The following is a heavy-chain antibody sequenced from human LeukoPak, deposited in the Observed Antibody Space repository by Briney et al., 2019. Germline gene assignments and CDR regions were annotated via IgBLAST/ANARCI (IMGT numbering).Heavy chain of an antibody. CDR2: MNPNSGNT. V-gene: IGHV1-8*03. Sequence: ASVKVSCKASGYTFTSYDINWVRQATGQGLEWMGWMNPNSGNTGYAQKFQGRVTITRNTSISTAYMELSSLRSEDTAVYYCARKYSSVDHAFDIWGQGTMVTVSS. CDR1: GYTFTSYD. CDR3: ARKYSSVDHAFDI. D-gene: IGHD6-19*01. J-gene: IGHJ3*02.